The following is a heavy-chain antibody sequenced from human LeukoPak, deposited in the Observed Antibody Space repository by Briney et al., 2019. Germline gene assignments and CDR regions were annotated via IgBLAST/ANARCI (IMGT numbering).Heavy chain of an antibody. CDR1: GASIDNYY. J-gene: IGHJ4*01. D-gene: IGHD3-22*01. Sequence: SSETLSLTCTVSGASIDNYYWDWIRQSPGKGLEWIACISNSGSTKYNPSLTDRVTMSVDRSKNQVSLRLRSVTAADTGVYYCTKGYYEPFDKWGHGTLVTVSS. CDR2: ISNSGST. V-gene: IGHV4-59*13. CDR3: TKGYYEPFDK.